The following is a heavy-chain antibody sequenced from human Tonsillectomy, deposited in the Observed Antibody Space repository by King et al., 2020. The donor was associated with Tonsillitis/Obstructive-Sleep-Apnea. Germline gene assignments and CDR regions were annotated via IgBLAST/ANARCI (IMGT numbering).Heavy chain of an antibody. V-gene: IGHV3-48*03. Sequence: VQLVESGGGLVQPGGSLRLSCAASGFTFSSYEMNWVRQAPGKGLEWVSYISSSGSPIYYADSVKGRITISRDNAKNSLYLQMNSLRAEDTAVYYCAREDRDSSGYYSAFDLWGQGTMVTVSS. J-gene: IGHJ3*01. CDR2: ISSSGSPI. CDR3: AREDRDSSGYYSAFDL. CDR1: GFTFSSYE. D-gene: IGHD3-22*01.